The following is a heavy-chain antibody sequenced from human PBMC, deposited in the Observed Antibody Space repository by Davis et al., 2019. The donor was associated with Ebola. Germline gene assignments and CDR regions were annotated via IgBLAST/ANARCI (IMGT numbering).Heavy chain of an antibody. CDR2: ISGSGGST. CDR1: GFTLSTYA. J-gene: IGHJ4*02. D-gene: IGHD1-1*01. V-gene: IGHV3-23*01. CDR3: TKDTTGGGPAGPFDY. Sequence: GESLKISCAASGFTLSTYAMSWVRQAPGKGLEWVSLISGSGGSTYYADSVKGRFTVSRDNGRNSLYLQMNSLRPEDTAVYYCTKDTTGGGPAGPFDYWGLGTLVTVSS.